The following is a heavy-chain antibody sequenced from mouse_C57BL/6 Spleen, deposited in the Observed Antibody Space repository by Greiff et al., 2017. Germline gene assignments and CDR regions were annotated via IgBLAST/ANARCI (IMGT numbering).Heavy chain of an antibody. Sequence: EAKLVESGGGLVKPGGSLKLSCAASGFTFSSYAMSWVRQTPEKRLEWVATISDGGSYTYYPDNVKGRFTISRDNAKNNLYLQMSHLKSEDTAMYYCARDSNYCDYWGQGTTRTVSS. CDR2: ISDGGSYT. J-gene: IGHJ2*01. D-gene: IGHD1-1*01. CDR3: ARDSNYCDY. V-gene: IGHV5-4*01. CDR1: GFTFSSYA.